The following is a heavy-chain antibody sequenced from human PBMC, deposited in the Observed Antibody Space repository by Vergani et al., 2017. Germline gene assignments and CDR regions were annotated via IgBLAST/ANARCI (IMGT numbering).Heavy chain of an antibody. D-gene: IGHD6-6*01. CDR3: AKXLGTSSGGGWFDP. CDR1: GFTSAGYA. CDR2: ISWNSNSI. V-gene: IGHV3-9*02. J-gene: IGHJ5*02. Sequence: EVQLEESGGGLVLPGRSLRLSCVASGFTSAGYAMHWVRQAPGKGLELVSGISWNSNSIGYADSVKGRFTISRDNAKNSLYLQMNSLRAEDTALYYCAKXLGTSSGGGWFDPWGQGTLVTVSS.